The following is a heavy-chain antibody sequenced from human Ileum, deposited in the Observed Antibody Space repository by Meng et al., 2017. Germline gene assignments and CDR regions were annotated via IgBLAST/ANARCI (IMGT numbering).Heavy chain of an antibody. D-gene: IGHD4-23*01. V-gene: IGHV4-4*02. CDR2: ISHSGST. J-gene: IGHJ4*02. CDR3: ARHGGYYQGF. Sequence: QVQLQESGPGLVKPSGTLSRTCAVASGSITSDTYWSWVRLPPGKGLEWIGQISHSGSTFYNPSLKSRVTMSVDKSKSQFSLMLTSVTAADTAVYYCARHGGYYQGFWGQGTLVTVSS. CDR1: SGSITSDTY.